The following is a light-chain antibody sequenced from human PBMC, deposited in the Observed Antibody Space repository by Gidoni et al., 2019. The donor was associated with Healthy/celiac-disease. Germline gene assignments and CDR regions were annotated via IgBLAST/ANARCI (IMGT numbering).Light chain of an antibody. V-gene: IGKV1-8*01. CDR2: AAS. CDR3: QQYYSYPPTWT. CDR1: QGISSY. J-gene: IGKJ1*01. Sequence: AIRMTQSPSSLSASTGDRVTITCRASQGISSYLGWYQQKPGKAPKLLIYAASTFQSGVPSRFSGSGSGTDFTLTISCLQSEDFATYYCQQYYSYPPTWTFGQGTKVEIK.